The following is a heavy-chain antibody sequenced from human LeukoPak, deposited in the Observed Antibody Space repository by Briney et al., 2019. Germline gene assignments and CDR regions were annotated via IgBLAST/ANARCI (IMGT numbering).Heavy chain of an antibody. V-gene: IGHV4-39*01. CDR1: GASITTHRYY. Sequence: SETLSLTCSVSGASITTHRYYWGWIRQSPGTGLEWLCCNYYFGGPYYRPSLLSRATISIDTSKNQISLKMTSVTATDTAIYYCATHKEGSYFDSCGQGTLVTVSS. D-gene: IGHD3-10*01. J-gene: IGHJ4*02. CDR3: ATHKEGSYFDS. CDR2: NYYFGGP.